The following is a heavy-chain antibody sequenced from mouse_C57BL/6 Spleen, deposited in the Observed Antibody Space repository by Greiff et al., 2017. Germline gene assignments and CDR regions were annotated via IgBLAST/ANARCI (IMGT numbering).Heavy chain of an antibody. J-gene: IGHJ4*01. Sequence: EVKLVESGGDLVKPGGSLKLSCAASGFTFSSYGMSWVRQTPDKRLEWVATISSGGSYTYYPDSVKGRFTISRDNAKNTLYLQMSSLKSEDTAMYYCARKWDGDAMDYGGQGTSVTVSS. D-gene: IGHD1-3*01. CDR1: GFTFSSYG. CDR2: ISSGGSYT. CDR3: ARKWDGDAMDY. V-gene: IGHV5-6*01.